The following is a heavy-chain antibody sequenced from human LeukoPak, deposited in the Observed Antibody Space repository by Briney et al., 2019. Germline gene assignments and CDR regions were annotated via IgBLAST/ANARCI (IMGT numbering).Heavy chain of an antibody. CDR1: GGTFRSYA. CDR2: IIPIFGTA. V-gene: IGHV1-69*13. CDR3: ARFGGYCSGGSCYGYFDY. D-gene: IGHD2-15*01. Sequence: SVKVSCKASGGTFRSYAISWVRQAPGQGLEWMGGIIPIFGTANYAQKFQGRVTITADESTSTAYMELSSLRSEDTAVYYCARFGGYCSGGSCYGYFDYWGQGTLVTVSS. J-gene: IGHJ4*02.